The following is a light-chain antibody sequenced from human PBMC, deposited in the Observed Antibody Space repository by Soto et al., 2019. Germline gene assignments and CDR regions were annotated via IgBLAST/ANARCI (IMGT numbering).Light chain of an antibody. Sequence: EIQMTQSPSSVSASVGNTVTLTFLASQFISSWLAWYQQKPGKDPKLLIYAASSLQSGVPSRFSGSGSGTDFTLTISSLQPEDFATYYCQQANSFPINFGQGTRLEIK. J-gene: IGKJ5*01. CDR1: QFISSW. V-gene: IGKV1D-12*01. CDR3: QQANSFPIN. CDR2: AAS.